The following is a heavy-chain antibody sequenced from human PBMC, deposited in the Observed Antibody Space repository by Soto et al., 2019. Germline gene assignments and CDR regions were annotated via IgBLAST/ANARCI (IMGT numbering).Heavy chain of an antibody. V-gene: IGHV4-30-4*01. CDR2: IYYSGNT. CDR3: ARLDVRSGYSDF. D-gene: IGHD5-12*01. CDR1: GGSISSGDYY. J-gene: IGHJ4*02. Sequence: QVQLQESGPGLVKPSQTLSLTCTVSGGSISSGDYYWSWFRQPPGKGLEWIGYIYYSGNTYYNPSLKSRVAISVDPSKNQFSLKLSSVTAADTAVYYCARLDVRSGYSDFWGQGSLVTVSS.